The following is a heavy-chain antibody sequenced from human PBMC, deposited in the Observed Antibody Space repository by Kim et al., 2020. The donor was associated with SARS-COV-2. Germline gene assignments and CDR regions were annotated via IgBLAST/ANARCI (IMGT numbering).Heavy chain of an antibody. CDR3: AKDRVITFGG. Sequence: GGSLRLSCAASGFTFSSYGMHWVRQAPGKGLEWVAVISYDGSNKYYADSVKGRFTISRDNSKNTLYLQMNSLRAEDTAVYYCAKDRVITFGGGGQGTLVTVSS. V-gene: IGHV3-30*18. CDR1: GFTFSSYG. J-gene: IGHJ4*02. D-gene: IGHD3-16*01. CDR2: ISYDGSNK.